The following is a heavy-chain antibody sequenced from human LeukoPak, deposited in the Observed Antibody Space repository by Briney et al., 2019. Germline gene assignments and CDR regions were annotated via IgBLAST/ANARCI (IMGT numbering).Heavy chain of an antibody. CDR2: INQVGSSK. D-gene: IGHD3-22*01. Sequence: PGGSLRLSCAASGFTFTTYWMGWVRQAPGKGPEWVANINQVGSSKYFVDSVKGRFIISRDNAKNSLYLQMNSLRDEDTAVYYCARLYQHDSSTYRPVDYWAREPWSASPQ. J-gene: IGHJ4*02. CDR3: ARLYQHDSSTYRPVDY. V-gene: IGHV3-7*01. CDR1: GFTFTTYW.